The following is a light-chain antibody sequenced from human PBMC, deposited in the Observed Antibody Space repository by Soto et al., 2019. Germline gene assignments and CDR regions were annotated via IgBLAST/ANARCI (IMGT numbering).Light chain of an antibody. Sequence: EVVMTQSPDTLSVSPGERATLSCRASQSVSDRVVWYQQKPGQAPRLLIYDASNRATSIPARFSGSGSGTDFTLTISSLEPEDFAVYYCQQRSNWPLTFGGGTKVDIK. V-gene: IGKV3-11*01. CDR2: DAS. CDR1: QSVSDR. CDR3: QQRSNWPLT. J-gene: IGKJ4*01.